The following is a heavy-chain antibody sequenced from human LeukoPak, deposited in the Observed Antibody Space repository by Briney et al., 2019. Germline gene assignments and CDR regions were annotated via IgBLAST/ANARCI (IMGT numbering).Heavy chain of an antibody. CDR2: ISGSGGSA. V-gene: IGHV3-23*01. Sequence: GGSLRLSCAASGFTFSSYAMSWVRQAPGKGLEWVSAISGSGGSAYYADSVKGRFTISRDNSKNTLYLQMNSLRAEDTAVYYCAKAFSSGSIFYWGQGTLVTVSS. D-gene: IGHD6-19*01. CDR1: GFTFSSYA. J-gene: IGHJ4*02. CDR3: AKAFSSGSIFY.